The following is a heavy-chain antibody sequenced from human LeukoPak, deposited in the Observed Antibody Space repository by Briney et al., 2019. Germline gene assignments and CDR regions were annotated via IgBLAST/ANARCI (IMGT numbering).Heavy chain of an antibody. V-gene: IGHV1-46*01. CDR1: GYTFISYF. J-gene: IGHJ4*02. CDR3: AKDLSPDPLWPKPDY. Sequence: ASVKVSCKASGYTFISYFIHWVRQAPGQGLEWMGIINPSGGSTRYAQKFQGRVTMTRDTSTSTVYMKMSSLRSEDTAVYFCAKDLSPDPLWPKPDYWGQGTLVTVSS. D-gene: IGHD3-10*01. CDR2: INPSGGST.